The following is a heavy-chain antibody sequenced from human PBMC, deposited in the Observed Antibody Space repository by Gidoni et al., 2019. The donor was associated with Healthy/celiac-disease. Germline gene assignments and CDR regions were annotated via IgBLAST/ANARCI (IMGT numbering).Heavy chain of an antibody. CDR3: ARVSQAVTPDY. J-gene: IGHJ4*02. CDR2: INPSGGST. Sequence: QVQLVPSGAEVKKPGASVKVSCKASGYTFTSYYMHWVRPAPGQGLEWMGIINPSGGSTDYAQKFQGRVTMTRDTSTSTVYMELSSLRSEDTAVYYCARVSQAVTPDYWGQGTLVTVSS. CDR1: GYTFTSYY. V-gene: IGHV1-46*03. D-gene: IGHD4-17*01.